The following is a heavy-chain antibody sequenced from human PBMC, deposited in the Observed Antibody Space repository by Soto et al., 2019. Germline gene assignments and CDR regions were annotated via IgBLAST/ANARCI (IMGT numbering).Heavy chain of an antibody. CDR3: ARGINYYDSSGDSWFDP. Sequence: QLQLQESGSGLVKPSQTLSLTCTVSGGSINSGRYSWTWIRQPPGEGLQWIGHMYHTGTTYYNPSLKRRVTMSVDTSKNQFSLKLTSVTAADTAMYYCARGINYYDSSGDSWFDPWGQGTLVTVSS. V-gene: IGHV4-30-2*01. CDR2: MYHTGTT. CDR1: GGSINSGRYS. J-gene: IGHJ5*02. D-gene: IGHD3-22*01.